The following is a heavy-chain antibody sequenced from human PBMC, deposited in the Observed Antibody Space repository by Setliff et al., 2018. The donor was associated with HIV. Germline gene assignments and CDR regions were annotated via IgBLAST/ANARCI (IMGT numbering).Heavy chain of an antibody. CDR1: GGSIRSHY. J-gene: IGHJ1*01. Sequence: PSETLSLTCTVYGGSIRSHYWSWIRQPPGKGLEWIGNIYYSGSTNYNPSLKSRVTTSVDTSKNQFSLKLNSVTAADTAVYYCARKQWGSSGYYELFQQWGQGTLVTVSS. CDR2: IYYSGST. CDR3: ARKQWGSSGYYELFQQ. D-gene: IGHD3-3*01. V-gene: IGHV4-59*11.